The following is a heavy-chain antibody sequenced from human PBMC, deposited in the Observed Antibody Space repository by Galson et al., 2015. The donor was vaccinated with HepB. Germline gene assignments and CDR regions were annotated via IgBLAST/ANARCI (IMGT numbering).Heavy chain of an antibody. V-gene: IGHV1-8*01. CDR2: MNPNSGNT. J-gene: IGHJ6*03. CDR3: ARGGVLRYFDWLPHYYYYYMDV. CDR1: GYTFTSYD. D-gene: IGHD3-9*01. Sequence: SVKVSCKASGYTFTSYDINWVRQATGQGLEWMGWMNPNSGNTGYAQKFQGRVAMTRNTSISTAYMELSSLRSEDTAVYYCARGGVLRYFDWLPHYYYYYMDVWGKGTTVTVSS.